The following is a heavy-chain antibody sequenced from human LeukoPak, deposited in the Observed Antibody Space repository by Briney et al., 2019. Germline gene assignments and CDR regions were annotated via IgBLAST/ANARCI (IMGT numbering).Heavy chain of an antibody. CDR3: ARVKVGTIYWFDP. CDR2: VYSGGST. V-gene: IGHV3-66*01. J-gene: IGHJ5*02. D-gene: IGHD1-26*01. CDR1: GFIVNYNY. Sequence: GGSLRPSCAASGFIVNYNYMSWVRQPPGKGLGWVSVVYSGGSTYYADSVKGRFTISRDNSKNMVYLQMNSLRVEDTAVYYCARVKVGTIYWFDPWGQGTLVTVSS.